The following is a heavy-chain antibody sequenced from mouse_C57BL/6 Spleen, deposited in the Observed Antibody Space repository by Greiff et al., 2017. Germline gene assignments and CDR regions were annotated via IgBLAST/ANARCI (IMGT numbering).Heavy chain of an antibody. Sequence: QVHVKQSGAELARPGASVKLSCKASGYTFTSYTMHWVKQRPGQGLEWIGYINPSSGYTKYNQKFKDKATLTADKSSSTAYMQMSSLTSEDSAVYYCARGVYYGSSWNFEGWGTGTTVTV. CDR1: GYTFTSYT. D-gene: IGHD1-1*01. CDR2: INPSSGYT. J-gene: IGHJ1*03. V-gene: IGHV1-4*01. CDR3: ARGVYYGSSWNFEG.